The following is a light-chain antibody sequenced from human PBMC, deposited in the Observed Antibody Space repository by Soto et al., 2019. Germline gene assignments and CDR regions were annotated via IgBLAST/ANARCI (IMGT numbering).Light chain of an antibody. V-gene: IGLV1-44*01. CDR2: SNN. Sequence: QCLLTQPPSATGTPGRRVTISCSGSSSNIGSNTVNWYQQLPGTAPKLLIYSNNQRPSGVPDRFSGSKSGTSASLAISGLQSEDEADYYCAAWDDSLNGRYVFGTGTKVTV. CDR3: AAWDDSLNGRYV. CDR1: SSNIGSNT. J-gene: IGLJ1*01.